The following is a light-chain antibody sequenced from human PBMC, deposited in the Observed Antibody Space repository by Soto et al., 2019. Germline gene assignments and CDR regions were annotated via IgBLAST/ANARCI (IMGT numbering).Light chain of an antibody. Sequence: DIQMTQSPSSLSASVGDRVTITCQASQNINNYLNWYQQKPGKAPKLLIYSASTLQSGVPSRFSGSGSGTDFTLTISSLQPEDFATYYCLQVDVYPWTFGQGTKVDIK. CDR2: SAS. J-gene: IGKJ1*01. V-gene: IGKV1-17*01. CDR1: QNINNY. CDR3: LQVDVYPWT.